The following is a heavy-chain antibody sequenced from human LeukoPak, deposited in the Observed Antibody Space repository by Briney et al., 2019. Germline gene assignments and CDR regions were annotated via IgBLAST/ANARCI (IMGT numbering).Heavy chain of an antibody. V-gene: IGHV1-2*02. D-gene: IGHD4-17*01. CDR3: ARDAIEGTTVTTWGVRHSIDY. CDR1: GGTFSSYA. CDR2: INPNSDNT. J-gene: IGHJ4*02. Sequence: ASVKVSCKASGGTFSSYAISWVRQAPGQGLEWMGWINPNSDNTNFAQNFQGRVTMTKDTSISTAYMELSSLRSDDTAVYYCARDAIEGTTVTTWGVRHSIDYWGQGTLVAVSS.